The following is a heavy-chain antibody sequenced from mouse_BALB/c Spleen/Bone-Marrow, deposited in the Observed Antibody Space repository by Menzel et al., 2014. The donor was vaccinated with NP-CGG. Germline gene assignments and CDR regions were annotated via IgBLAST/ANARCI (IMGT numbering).Heavy chain of an antibody. CDR2: IFPGTVTP. J-gene: IGHJ2*01. Sequence: QVQLQQSGAELVKPGASVKLSCKTSGYTFTSYWIQWVKQRPGQGLGWIGEIFPGTVTPYYNEKFKGKATLTIDPSSSTASMQLSSLTSEDSAVYFCARRGYGYLDYWGQGTTLTVSS. V-gene: IGHV1S132*01. CDR3: ARRGYGYLDY. CDR1: GYTFTSYW. D-gene: IGHD2-10*02.